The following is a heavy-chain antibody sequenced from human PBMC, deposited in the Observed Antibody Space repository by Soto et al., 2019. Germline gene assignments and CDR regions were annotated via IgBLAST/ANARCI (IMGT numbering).Heavy chain of an antibody. CDR1: GFTFSIYA. D-gene: IGHD3-22*01. J-gene: IGHJ4*02. CDR3: VKGEYYYDSSGYYPLDY. V-gene: IGHV3-64D*06. Sequence: PGGSLRLSCSASGFTFSIYAMHWVRQAPGKGLEWVASISTNGGGTHYADSVKGRFTISRDNSKNTQYLQMSSLRADDTAVYYCVKGEYYYDSSGYYPLDYWGQGTLVTVSS. CDR2: ISTNGGGT.